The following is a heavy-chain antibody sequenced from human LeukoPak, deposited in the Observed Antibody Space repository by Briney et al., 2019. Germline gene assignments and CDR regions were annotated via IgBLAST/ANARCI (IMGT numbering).Heavy chain of an antibody. CDR1: GGTFSSYA. J-gene: IGHJ3*02. Sequence: ASVKVSCKASGGTFSSYAISWVRQAPGQGLEWMGRIIPISGTANYAQKFQGRVTITTDESTSTAYMELSSLRSEDTAVYYCASGWYSYGLWAFDIWGQGTMVTVSS. D-gene: IGHD5-18*01. CDR3: ASGWYSYGLWAFDI. V-gene: IGHV1-69*05. CDR2: IIPISGTA.